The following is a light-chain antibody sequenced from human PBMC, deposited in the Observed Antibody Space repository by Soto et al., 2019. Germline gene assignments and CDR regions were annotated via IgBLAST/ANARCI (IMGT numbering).Light chain of an antibody. CDR2: EGS. CDR3: SSYTSSSLLV. V-gene: IGLV2-14*02. Sequence: QSALTQPASVSGSPGHSITISCTAASSEVGTYNLVSWYQQHPGKAPKLIIYEGSKRPSGVSNRFSGSKSANTASLTISGLQAEDEADYYCSSYTSSSLLVFGTGTKLTVL. J-gene: IGLJ1*01. CDR1: SSEVGTYNL.